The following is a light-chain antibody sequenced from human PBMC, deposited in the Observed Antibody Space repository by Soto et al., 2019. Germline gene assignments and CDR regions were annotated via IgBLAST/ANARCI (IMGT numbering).Light chain of an antibody. CDR3: CSSVGSPNCV. CDR2: EVN. CDR1: SSDVGGYDR. J-gene: IGLJ3*02. V-gene: IGLV2-23*02. Sequence: QSVLTQPASVSGSPVQSIAISCTGTSSDVGGYDRVSWYQQHPDKAPTLMIYEVNKRPSGVSSRFSGSKSGNTASLTISGLQAEDEADYYCCSSVGSPNCVFGGGTKLTVL.